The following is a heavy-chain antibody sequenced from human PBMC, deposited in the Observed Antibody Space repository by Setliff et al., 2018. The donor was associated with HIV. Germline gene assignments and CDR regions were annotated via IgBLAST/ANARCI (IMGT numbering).Heavy chain of an antibody. V-gene: IGHV1-69*05. J-gene: IGHJ4*02. D-gene: IGHD6-19*01. CDR2: IIPIFGTA. CDR3: ARTLYSSFSSFDY. CDR1: GGTFSSHA. Sequence: SVKVSCKASGGTFSSHAISWVRQAPGQGLKWMGGIIPIFGTANYAQKFQGRVTITTDESTSTAYMELSRLRSDDTALYYCARTLYSSFSSFDYWGQGTLVTVSS.